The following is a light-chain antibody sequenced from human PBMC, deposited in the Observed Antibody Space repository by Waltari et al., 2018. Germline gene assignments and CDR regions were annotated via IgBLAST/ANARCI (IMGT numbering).Light chain of an antibody. CDR1: QSVGKY. Sequence: EVVLTQSPGTLSLSPGERATLTCRASQSVGKYLAWYQQKPGQAPRLLIYHASSRAPGIPERFSGSGSGTNFITTISRMEPEDFAVYYCQKYDYLPATFGQGTKVEIK. J-gene: IGKJ1*01. V-gene: IGKV3-20*01. CDR3: QKYDYLPAT. CDR2: HAS.